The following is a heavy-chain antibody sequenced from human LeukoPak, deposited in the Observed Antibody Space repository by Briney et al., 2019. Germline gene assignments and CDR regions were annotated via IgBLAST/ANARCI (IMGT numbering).Heavy chain of an antibody. V-gene: IGHV1-46*01. CDR2: INPSGGST. Sequence: ASVKVSCKASGYTFTSYYMHWVRQAPGQGLEWMGIINPSGGSTSYAQKFQGRVTMTRDTSTSTVYMELSSLRSEDTAVYYCARATPNLHIVVVIAMGFDYWGQGTLVTVSS. CDR3: ARATPNLHIVVVIAMGFDY. J-gene: IGHJ4*02. D-gene: IGHD2-21*01. CDR1: GYTFTSYY.